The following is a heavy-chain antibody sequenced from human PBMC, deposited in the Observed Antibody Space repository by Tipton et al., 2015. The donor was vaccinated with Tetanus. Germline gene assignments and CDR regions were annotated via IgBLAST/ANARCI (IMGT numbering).Heavy chain of an antibody. D-gene: IGHD2-21*01. CDR1: GFTFSNYK. CDR3: ARRGEARANWFDS. Sequence: SLRLSCEVTGFTFSNYKMNWVRQAPGRGLEWVSSISSTSRYINYADSVKGRFTISRDNGKNSQYLQMNTLRDDDTAVYYCARRGEARANWFDSWGHGTQVTVSS. J-gene: IGHJ5*01. CDR2: ISSTSRYI. V-gene: IGHV3-21*01.